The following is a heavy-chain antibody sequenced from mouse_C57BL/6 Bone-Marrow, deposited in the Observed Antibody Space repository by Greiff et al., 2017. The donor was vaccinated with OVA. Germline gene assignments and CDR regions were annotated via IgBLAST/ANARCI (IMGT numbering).Heavy chain of an antibody. CDR1: GFTFSDYG. CDR3: AGYDFDY. V-gene: IGHV5-17*01. Sequence: EVMLVESGGGLVKPGGSLKLSCAASGFTFSDYGMHWVRQAPEKGLEWVAYISPGSSSIYYADTVKGRFTISRDNAKNTLFLQMTSLRSEDTAMYYCAGYDFDYWGQGTTLTVSS. J-gene: IGHJ2*01. CDR2: ISPGSSSI.